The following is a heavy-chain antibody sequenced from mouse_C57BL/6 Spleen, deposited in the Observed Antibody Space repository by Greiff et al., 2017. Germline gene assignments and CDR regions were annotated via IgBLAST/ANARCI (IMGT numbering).Heavy chain of an antibody. D-gene: IGHD1-1*01. CDR3: ARDPAYYGSSYQYFDV. CDR1: GFTFSSYA. J-gene: IGHJ1*03. CDR2: ISDGGSYT. Sequence: EVKLMESGGGLVKPGGSLKLSCAASGFTFSSYAMSWVRQTPEKRLEWVATISDGGSYTYYPDNVKGRFTISRENAKNNLYLQMSHLKSEETAMYYCARDPAYYGSSYQYFDVWGTGTTVTVSS. V-gene: IGHV5-4*01.